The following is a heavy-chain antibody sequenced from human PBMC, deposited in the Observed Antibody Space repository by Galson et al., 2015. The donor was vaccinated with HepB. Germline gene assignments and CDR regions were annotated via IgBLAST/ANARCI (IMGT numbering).Heavy chain of an antibody. CDR3: ARFAAVAGDFDY. V-gene: IGHV3-11*06. CDR2: ISSSSSYT. D-gene: IGHD6-19*01. J-gene: IGHJ4*02. Sequence: SLRLSCAASGFTFSDYYMSWIRQAPGKGLERVSYISSSSSYTNYADSVKGRFTISRDNAKNSLYLQMNSLRAEDTAVYYCARFAAVAGDFDYWGQGTLVTVSS. CDR1: GFTFSDYY.